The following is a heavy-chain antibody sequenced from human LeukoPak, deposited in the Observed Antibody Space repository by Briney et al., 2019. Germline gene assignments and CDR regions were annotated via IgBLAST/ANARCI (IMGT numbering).Heavy chain of an antibody. V-gene: IGHV3-30*04. Sequence: GGSLRLSCAASGFTFSSYAMHWVRQAPGKGLEWVAVISYDGSNKYYADSVKGRFTISRDNSKNTLYLQMNSLRAEDTAVYYCASHSSGIDYWGQGTLVTVS. CDR2: ISYDGSNK. CDR1: GFTFSSYA. J-gene: IGHJ4*02. CDR3: ASHSSGIDY. D-gene: IGHD6-19*01.